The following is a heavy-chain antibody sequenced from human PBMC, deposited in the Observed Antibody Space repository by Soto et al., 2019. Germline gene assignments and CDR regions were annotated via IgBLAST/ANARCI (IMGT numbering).Heavy chain of an antibody. CDR1: GFTFSSYG. D-gene: IGHD3-22*01. J-gene: IGHJ4*02. Sequence: PGGSLRLSCAASGFTFSSYGMHWVRQAPGKGLEWVAVISYDGSNKYYADSVKGRFTISRDNSKNTLYLQMNSLRAEDTAVYYCAKDLGSSGYNRGIFDYWGQGTLVTVSS. V-gene: IGHV3-30*18. CDR2: ISYDGSNK. CDR3: AKDLGSSGYNRGIFDY.